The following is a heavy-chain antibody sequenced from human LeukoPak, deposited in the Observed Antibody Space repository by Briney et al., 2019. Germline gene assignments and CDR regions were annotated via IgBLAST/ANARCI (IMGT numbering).Heavy chain of an antibody. V-gene: IGHV1-18*04. D-gene: IGHD3-10*01. CDR2: ISAYNGNT. J-gene: IGHJ5*02. CDR1: GYTFTGYY. Sequence: ASVKVSCKASGYTFTGYYMHWVRQAPGQGLEWMGWISAYNGNTNYAQKLQGRVTMTTDTSTSTAYMELRSLRSDDTAVYYCARDRPIWFGELLQFDPWGQGTLVTVSS. CDR3: ARDRPIWFGELLQFDP.